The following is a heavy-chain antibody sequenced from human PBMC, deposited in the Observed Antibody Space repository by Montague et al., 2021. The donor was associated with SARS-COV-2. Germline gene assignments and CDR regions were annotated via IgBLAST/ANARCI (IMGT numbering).Heavy chain of an antibody. Sequence: SLRLSCAASGLSFSDYDMSWVRQAPGKGLEWVSSISATGSYIYYGGSVKGRFAISRDNAKKSLYLQMDSLRAEDTAVYYCAADPEVQKHRLAHFDYWGQGTLVTVSS. CDR1: GLSFSDYD. CDR2: ISATGSYI. D-gene: IGHD6-25*01. J-gene: IGHJ4*02. CDR3: AADPEVQKHRLAHFDY. V-gene: IGHV3-21*01.